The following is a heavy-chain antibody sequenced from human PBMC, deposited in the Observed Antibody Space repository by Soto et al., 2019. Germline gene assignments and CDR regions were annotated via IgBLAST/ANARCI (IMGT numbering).Heavy chain of an antibody. J-gene: IGHJ5*02. CDR2: ISGSGFKK. Sequence: GGSLRLSCAASGFIFENFGMSWVRQAPGKGLEWISSISGSGFKKYYADSVKGRFTISRDSSKSTVYLELNNLSAEDTAVYHCAKNQGVELVPLATVDWFDPWGQGSVVTVSS. CDR3: AKNQGVELVPLATVDWFDP. D-gene: IGHD1-26*01. V-gene: IGHV3-23*01. CDR1: GFIFENFG.